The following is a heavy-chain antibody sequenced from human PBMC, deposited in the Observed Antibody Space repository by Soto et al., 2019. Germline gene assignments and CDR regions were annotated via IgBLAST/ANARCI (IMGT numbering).Heavy chain of an antibody. CDR1: GGSIRSTRYP. J-gene: IGHJ6*02. Sequence: PSETLSLTCTVSGGSIRSTRYPWSWIRQHPGKGLEWIAYIYHSGSTYYNPSLKSRVAMSVDTSSNQFSLSLSSVTAADTAVYYCARVTSEYRTTISGVVFGTTDVWGQGTTVTVSS. CDR2: IYHSGST. D-gene: IGHD3-3*01. V-gene: IGHV4-31*03. CDR3: ARVTSEYRTTISGVVFGTTDV.